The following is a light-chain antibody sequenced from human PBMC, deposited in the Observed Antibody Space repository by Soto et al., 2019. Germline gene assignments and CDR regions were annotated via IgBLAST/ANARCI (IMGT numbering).Light chain of an antibody. CDR2: EVS. CDR3: SSYSISTAYL. CDR1: SSDIGVYIY. J-gene: IGLJ1*01. Sequence: QSALTQPASVSGSPGQSITISCTGTSSDIGVYIYVSWYQQHPGKAPKLMIYEVSNRPSGVSYRFSGSKSGNTASLTISGLQAEDEADYFCSSYSISTAYLFGTGTKLTVL. V-gene: IGLV2-14*01.